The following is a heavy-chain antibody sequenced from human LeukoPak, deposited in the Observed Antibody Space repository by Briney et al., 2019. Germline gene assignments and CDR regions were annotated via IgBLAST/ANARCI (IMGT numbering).Heavy chain of an antibody. D-gene: IGHD5-18*01. Sequence: ASVKVSCTVSGSSRTELSVYWVRQAPGKGLEWMGGFDVIHAKTFYAQKFQGRVTMTEDSSTDTAYMELSSLRSDDTAFYYCAAGRPYSLLDYWGQGTLLTVSS. CDR3: AAGRPYSLLDY. J-gene: IGHJ4*02. CDR2: FDVIHAKT. V-gene: IGHV1-24*01. CDR1: GSSRTELS.